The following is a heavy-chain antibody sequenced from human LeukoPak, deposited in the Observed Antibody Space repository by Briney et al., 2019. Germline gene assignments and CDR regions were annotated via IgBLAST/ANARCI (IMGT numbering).Heavy chain of an antibody. J-gene: IGHJ6*03. CDR1: GGTFSSYA. V-gene: IGHV1-69*01. D-gene: IGHD3-10*01. Sequence: SVKVSCKASGGTFSSYAISWVRQAPGQGLEWVGGIIPIFGTANYAQKFQGRVTITADESTSTAYMELSSLRSEDTAVYYCARVGFGEDYYYMDVWAKGTTVTVSS. CDR3: ARVGFGEDYYYMDV. CDR2: IIPIFGTA.